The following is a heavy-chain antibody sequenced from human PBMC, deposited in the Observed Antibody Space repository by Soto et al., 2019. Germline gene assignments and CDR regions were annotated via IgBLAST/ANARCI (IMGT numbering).Heavy chain of an antibody. CDR3: ARGGYEWEPNFDY. CDR2: ISSSSSYT. V-gene: IGHV3-11*06. J-gene: IGHJ4*02. D-gene: IGHD1-26*01. CDR1: GLPFSASN. Sequence: QVQLVESGGGLVKPGGSRRLSCAAPGLPFSASNRTWIPQAPGKGLEWVSYISSSSSYTNYADSVKGRFTISRDNAKNSLYLQMNSLRAEDTAVYYCARGGYEWEPNFDYWGQGTLVTVSS.